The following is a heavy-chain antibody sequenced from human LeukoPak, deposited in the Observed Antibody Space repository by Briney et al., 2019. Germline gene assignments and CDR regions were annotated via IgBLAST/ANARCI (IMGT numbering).Heavy chain of an antibody. CDR3: ARDHRLVSGSYYRGGEYYFDY. Sequence: GASVKVSCKASGYTFTSYGISWVRQAPGQGLEWMGWISAYNGNTNYAQKLQGRVTMTTDTSTSTAYMELRSLRSDDTAVYYCARDHRLVSGSYYRGGEYYFDYWGQGTLVTVSS. CDR2: ISAYNGNT. D-gene: IGHD1-26*01. J-gene: IGHJ4*02. CDR1: GYTFTSYG. V-gene: IGHV1-18*01.